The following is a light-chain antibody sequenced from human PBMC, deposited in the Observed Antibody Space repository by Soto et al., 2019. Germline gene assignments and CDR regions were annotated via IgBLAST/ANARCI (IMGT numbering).Light chain of an antibody. CDR3: SSYTSSSTLGYV. Sequence: QSALTQPASVSGSPGQSITISCTGTSSDVGGYNYVSWYQQHPGKAPKLMIYEVSNRPSGVSNRFSGYKSGNTASLTISGLQAEDEADYYCSSYTSSSTLGYVFGTGTQLTVL. J-gene: IGLJ1*01. CDR1: SSDVGGYNY. CDR2: EVS. V-gene: IGLV2-14*01.